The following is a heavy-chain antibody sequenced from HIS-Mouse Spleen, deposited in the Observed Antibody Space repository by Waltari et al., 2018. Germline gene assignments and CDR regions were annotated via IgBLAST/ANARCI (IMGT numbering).Heavy chain of an antibody. CDR1: GFTFSSYA. Sequence: QVQLVESGGGVVQPGRSLRLSCAASGFTFSSYAMHWVRQAPGKGLEGVAVRSNDGSNEYYAVSVKGRFTISRDNSRNTLYLQMNSLRAEDTAVYYCARKRVAAAGAFDYWGQGTLVTVSS. CDR3: ARKRVAAAGAFDY. D-gene: IGHD6-13*01. V-gene: IGHV3-30-3*01. J-gene: IGHJ4*02. CDR2: RSNDGSNE.